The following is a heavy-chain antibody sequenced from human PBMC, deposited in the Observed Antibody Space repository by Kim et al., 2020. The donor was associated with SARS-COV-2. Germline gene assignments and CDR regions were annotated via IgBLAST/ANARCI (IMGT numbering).Heavy chain of an antibody. J-gene: IGHJ6*02. Sequence: GGSLRLSCAASGFTFSSYAMSWVRQAPGKGLEWVSAISGSGGSTYYADSVKGRFTISRDNSKNTLYLQMNSLRAEDTAVYYCAKDLRYRIAAAGKLGYYYYGMDVWGQGTTVTVSS. D-gene: IGHD6-13*01. CDR2: ISGSGGST. CDR3: AKDLRYRIAAAGKLGYYYYGMDV. CDR1: GFTFSSYA. V-gene: IGHV3-23*01.